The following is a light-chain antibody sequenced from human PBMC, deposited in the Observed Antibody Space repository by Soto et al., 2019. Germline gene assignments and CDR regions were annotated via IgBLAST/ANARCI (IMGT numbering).Light chain of an antibody. V-gene: IGKV3-15*01. CDR2: SAS. CDR1: QSISTE. CDR3: QQGHNCPLT. J-gene: IGKJ2*01. Sequence: EIAMTQSPATLAVSPGERATLSCRASQSISTELAWYQQIPGQPPRLLIYSASTRATGVPARFTGSGSGSEFTLTISGRQSEDFAIYYGQQGHNCPLTFGQGTRLEI.